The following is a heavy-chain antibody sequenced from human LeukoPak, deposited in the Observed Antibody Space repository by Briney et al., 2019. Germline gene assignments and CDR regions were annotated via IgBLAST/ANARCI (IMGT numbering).Heavy chain of an antibody. CDR1: GCSISSSSSY. V-gene: IGHV4-39*01. D-gene: IGHD3-10*01. CDR2: IHSSGTI. J-gene: IGHJ6*02. CDR3: IIPARRPTREYFGKDV. Sequence: SETLSLTCTVSGCSISSSSSYCGWIRQPPGKGLEWIGTIHSSGTISYNASLQSRVTISVDTSNNQFSLKLTSVTAADTAVYYCIIPARRPTREYFGKDVWGLGTTVTVSS.